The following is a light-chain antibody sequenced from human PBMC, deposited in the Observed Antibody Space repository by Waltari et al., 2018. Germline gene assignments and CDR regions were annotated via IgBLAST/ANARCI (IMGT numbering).Light chain of an antibody. CDR1: NNDIGSYNL. CDR3: CSYAGTPRVV. V-gene: IGLV2-23*02. CDR2: EVN. J-gene: IGLJ2*01. Sequence: QSALTQPASVSGSPGQSLTIPCPGTNNDIGSYNLVSCYQQHPGKAPKVIIFEVNKRPSGVSNRFSGSKSGNTASLTVSGLHPEDEADYYCCSYAGTPRVVFGGGTKLTVL.